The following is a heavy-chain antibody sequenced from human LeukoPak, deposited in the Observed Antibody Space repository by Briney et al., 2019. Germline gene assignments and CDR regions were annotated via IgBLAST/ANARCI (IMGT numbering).Heavy chain of an antibody. V-gene: IGHV3-21*01. Sequence: GGSLRLSCAASGFTFSKYSMNWVRQAPGKGLEWVSCISSSGSDIYYADSVKGRFTVSRDNGNNLLYLQMNSLRADDTAVYYCAKDRGSSSSAYGMDVWGQGTTVTVSS. J-gene: IGHJ6*02. CDR3: AKDRGSSSSAYGMDV. D-gene: IGHD6-13*01. CDR1: GFTFSKYS. CDR2: ISSSGSDI.